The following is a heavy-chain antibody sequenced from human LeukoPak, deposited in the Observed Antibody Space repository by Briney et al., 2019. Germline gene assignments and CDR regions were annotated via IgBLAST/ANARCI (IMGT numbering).Heavy chain of an antibody. CDR2: IWYDGSKK. CDR1: GFTFSSHG. J-gene: IGHJ4*02. D-gene: IGHD3-10*01. V-gene: IGHV3-33*01. Sequence: EGSLRLSCTASGFTFSSHGFQWVRQAPGKGLEWVTDIWYDGSKKYYRDSVKGRFTISRDDSKNTLYLQMDSLRAEDTAVYYCARDLGNFASGTAYFDSWGQGTLVTVSS. CDR3: ARDLGNFASGTAYFDS.